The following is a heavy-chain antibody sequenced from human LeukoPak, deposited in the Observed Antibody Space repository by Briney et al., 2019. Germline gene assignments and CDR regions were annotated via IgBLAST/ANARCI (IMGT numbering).Heavy chain of an antibody. CDR2: ISSSGSTI. V-gene: IGHV3-48*03. CDR3: ARDREGSGSFYFDY. J-gene: IGHJ4*02. Sequence: GGSLRLSCAASGFTFSSYEMNWVRQAPGKGLEWVSYISSSGSTIYYADSVKGRFTISRDNAKNSLYLQMNSLRAEDTAVYYCARDREGSGSFYFDYWGQGTLVTVSS. D-gene: IGHD3-10*01. CDR1: GFTFSSYE.